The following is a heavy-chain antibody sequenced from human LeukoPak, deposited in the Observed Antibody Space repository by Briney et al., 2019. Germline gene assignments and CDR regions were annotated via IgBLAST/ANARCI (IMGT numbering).Heavy chain of an antibody. D-gene: IGHD3-3*01. CDR1: GGSFSGYY. J-gene: IGHJ5*02. V-gene: IGHV4-34*01. CDR3: ARGLYDFWSGYYRS. Sequence: KPSETLSLSXAVYGGSFSGYYRSWIRQPPGKGLEWIGEINHSGSTNYNPSLKSRVTISVDTSKNQFSLKLSSVTAADTAVYYCARGLYDFWSGYYRSWGQGTLVTVSS. CDR2: INHSGST.